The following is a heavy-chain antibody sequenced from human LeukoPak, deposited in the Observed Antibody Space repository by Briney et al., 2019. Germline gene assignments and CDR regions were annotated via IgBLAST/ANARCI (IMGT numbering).Heavy chain of an antibody. CDR1: GGSFSGYY. D-gene: IGHD3-10*01. CDR2: INHSGST. CDR3: ARRAYYNGSGSYYPRPYYYMDV. J-gene: IGHJ6*03. Sequence: PSETLSLTCAVYGGSFSGYYWSWIRQPPGKGLEWIGEINHSGSTNYNPSLKSRVTISVVTSKNQFSLKLSSVTAADTAVYYCARRAYYNGSGSYYPRPYYYMDVWGKGTTVTVSS. V-gene: IGHV4-34*01.